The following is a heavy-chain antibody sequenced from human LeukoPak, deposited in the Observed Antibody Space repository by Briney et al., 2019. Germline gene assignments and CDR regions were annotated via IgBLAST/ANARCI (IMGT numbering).Heavy chain of an antibody. V-gene: IGHV4-4*07. CDR1: GGSISSYY. CDR3: ARVIPFYDSSSYYYFDY. J-gene: IGHJ4*02. D-gene: IGHD3-22*01. Sequence: SSETLSLTCTVSGGSISSYYWSWIRQPAGKGLEWIGRIYTSGSTNYNPSLKSRVTMSVDTSKNQFSLKLNSVTAADTALYYCARVIPFYDSSSYYYFDYWGQGTLVTVSS. CDR2: IYTSGST.